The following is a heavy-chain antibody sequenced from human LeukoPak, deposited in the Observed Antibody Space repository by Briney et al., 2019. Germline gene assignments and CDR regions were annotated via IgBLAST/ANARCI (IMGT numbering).Heavy chain of an antibody. CDR3: ARGIAAAGTR. D-gene: IGHD6-13*01. CDR1: GGSFSGYY. Sequence: SSETLSLTCAVYGGSFSGYYWSWIRQPPGKGLEWIGGINHSGSTNYNPSLKSRVTISVDTSKNQFSLKLSSVTAADTAVYYCARGIAAAGTRWGQGTLVTVSS. CDR2: INHSGST. J-gene: IGHJ4*02. V-gene: IGHV4-34*01.